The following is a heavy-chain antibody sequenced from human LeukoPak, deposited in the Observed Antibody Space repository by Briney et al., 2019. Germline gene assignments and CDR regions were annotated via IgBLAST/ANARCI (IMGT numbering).Heavy chain of an antibody. J-gene: IGHJ4*02. V-gene: IGHV3-33*08. CDR2: IWYDGSNK. Sequence: PGGSLRLSCAASGFTFTIYGMHWVRQAPGKGLEWVAVIWYDGSNKYYADSVKGRFTISRDNSKNTLYLQMNSLRAEDTAVYYCARDISYSGVASFDYWGQGTLVTVSS. CDR3: ARDISYSGVASFDY. CDR1: GFTFTIYG. D-gene: IGHD1-26*01.